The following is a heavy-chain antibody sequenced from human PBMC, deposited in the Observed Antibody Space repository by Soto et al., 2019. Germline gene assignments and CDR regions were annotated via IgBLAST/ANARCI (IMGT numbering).Heavy chain of an antibody. CDR2: ISAYNGNT. V-gene: IGHV1-18*01. CDR3: ASVRGYSYGTTDY. D-gene: IGHD5-18*01. CDR1: GYTFTSYG. J-gene: IGHJ4*02. Sequence: QVQLVQSGAEVKKPGASVKVSCKASGYTFTSYGISWVRQAPGQGLEWMGWISAYNGNTNYAQKFQGRVTITADESTSTAYMELSSLRSEDTAVYYCASVRGYSYGTTDYWGQGTLVTVSS.